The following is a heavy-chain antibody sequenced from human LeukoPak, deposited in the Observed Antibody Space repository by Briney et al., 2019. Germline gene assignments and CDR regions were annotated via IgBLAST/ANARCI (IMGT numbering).Heavy chain of an antibody. CDR3: ARRDGYNTLDY. CDR2: IYPGDSDT. J-gene: IGHJ4*02. Sequence: GASLKISFKGSGYRFTSYWIGWVRPMPGKGLEWMGIIYPGDSDTRYSPSFQGQVTISADKSINTAYLQWSSLKASDTAMYYCARRDGYNTLDYWGQGALVTVSS. CDR1: GYRFTSYW. D-gene: IGHD5-24*01. V-gene: IGHV5-51*01.